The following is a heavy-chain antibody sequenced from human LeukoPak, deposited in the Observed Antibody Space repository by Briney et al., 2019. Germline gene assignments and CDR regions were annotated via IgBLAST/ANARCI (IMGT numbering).Heavy chain of an antibody. V-gene: IGHV3-30*03. Sequence: GRSLRLSCAASGFTFSNYGMHWVRQAPGKGLEWVAVTSYDGSINYYADSVRGRFTISRDNSKNTVYLEINNLRAEDTAVYYCARDRRAVAVYFDYWGQGTLVTVSS. J-gene: IGHJ4*02. D-gene: IGHD6-19*01. CDR3: ARDRRAVAVYFDY. CDR2: TSYDGSIN. CDR1: GFTFSNYG.